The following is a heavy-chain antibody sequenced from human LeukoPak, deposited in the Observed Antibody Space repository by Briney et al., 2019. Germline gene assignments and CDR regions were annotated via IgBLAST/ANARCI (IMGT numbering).Heavy chain of an antibody. CDR3: AKDLYMTTVIPGEFDY. D-gene: IGHD4-17*01. J-gene: IGHJ4*02. CDR1: GFTFSSYG. CDR2: ISYDGSKK. Sequence: GSLRLSCAASGFTFSSYGMHWVRQAPGKGLEWVAVISYDGSKKYYADSVKGRFTISRDNSKNTLYLQMNSLRAEDTAVYYCAKDLYMTTVIPGEFDYWGQGTLVTVSS. V-gene: IGHV3-30*18.